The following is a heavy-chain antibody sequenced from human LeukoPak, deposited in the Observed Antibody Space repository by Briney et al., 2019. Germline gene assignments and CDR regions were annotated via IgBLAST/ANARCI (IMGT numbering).Heavy chain of an antibody. CDR1: GGSISYYY. CDR3: ARGDGWFDP. J-gene: IGHJ5*02. Sequence: SETLSLTCTVSGGSISYYYWSWIRQSPGKGLEWIGEINHSGSTNYNPSLKSRVTISVDTSKNQFSLKLSSVTAADTAVYYCARGDGWFDPWGQGTLVTVSS. CDR2: INHSGST. V-gene: IGHV4-34*01.